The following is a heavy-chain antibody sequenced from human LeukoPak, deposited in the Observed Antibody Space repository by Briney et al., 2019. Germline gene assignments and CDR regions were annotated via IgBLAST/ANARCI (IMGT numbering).Heavy chain of an antibody. CDR3: ARVDYSYGCIPYYYYGMDV. J-gene: IGHJ6*02. D-gene: IGHD5-18*01. CDR2: MNPNSGNT. Sequence: ASVKVSCKASGYTFTSYDINWVRQATGQGLEWMGWMNPNSGNTGYAQKFQGRVTMTRNTSISTAYMELSSLRSEDTAVYYCARVDYSYGCIPYYYYGMDVWGQGTTVTVSS. CDR1: GYTFTSYD. V-gene: IGHV1-8*01.